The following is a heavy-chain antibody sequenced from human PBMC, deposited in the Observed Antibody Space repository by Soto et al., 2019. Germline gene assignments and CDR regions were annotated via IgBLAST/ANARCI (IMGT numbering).Heavy chain of an antibody. V-gene: IGHV3-48*03. CDR1: GFTFSSYE. Sequence: EVQLVESGGGLVQPGGSLTLSCVASGFTFSSYEMNWVRQVPGKGLEWGAYVSSDGGTKYYADSVRGRFILTRDNAMSSLYLQMNSLRAEDTAIYYCARDPLGYYDTISHFDYCGQGALVTVSS. CDR3: ARDPLGYYDTISHFDY. D-gene: IGHD3-22*01. CDR2: VSSDGGTK. J-gene: IGHJ4*02.